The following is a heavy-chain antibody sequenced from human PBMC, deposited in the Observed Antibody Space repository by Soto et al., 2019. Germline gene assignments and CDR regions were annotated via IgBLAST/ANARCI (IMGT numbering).Heavy chain of an antibody. CDR2: IYYSGST. D-gene: IGHD1-26*01. CDR1: GGSVSSGSYY. Sequence: SETLSLTCAVYGGSVSSGSYYWSWIRQPPGKGLEWIGYIYYSGSTNYNPSLKSRVTISVDTSKNQFSLKLSSVTAADTAVYYCARDSPHSGVDYWGQGTLVTSPQ. V-gene: IGHV4-61*01. J-gene: IGHJ4*02. CDR3: ARDSPHSGVDY.